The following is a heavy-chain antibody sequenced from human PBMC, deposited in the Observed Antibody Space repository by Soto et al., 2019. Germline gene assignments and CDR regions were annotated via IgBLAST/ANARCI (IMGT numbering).Heavy chain of an antibody. CDR2: IYYIGST. Sequence: PSETLSLTCTVSGGSISSGDYYWSWIRQPPGKGLEWIGYIYYIGSTNYNPSLKSRVTISVDTSKNQFSLKLSSVTAADTAVYYCARRYGKNAFDIWGQGTMVTVSS. V-gene: IGHV4-61*08. CDR1: GGSISSGDYY. J-gene: IGHJ3*02. CDR3: ARRYGKNAFDI. D-gene: IGHD5-18*01.